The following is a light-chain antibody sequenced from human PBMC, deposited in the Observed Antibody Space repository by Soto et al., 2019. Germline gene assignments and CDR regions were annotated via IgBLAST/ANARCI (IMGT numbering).Light chain of an antibody. CDR2: DAS. J-gene: IGKJ4*01. Sequence: DIQMTQSPPTLSASVGDRVTITCRASQNINNWLAWYQQKPGKAPNLLIYDASSLESGVPSRFSGSGSGTEFTFSISSLQPDDFATYYCQQYKSYSFTFGGGTKVEIK. CDR3: QQYKSYSFT. CDR1: QNINNW. V-gene: IGKV1-5*01.